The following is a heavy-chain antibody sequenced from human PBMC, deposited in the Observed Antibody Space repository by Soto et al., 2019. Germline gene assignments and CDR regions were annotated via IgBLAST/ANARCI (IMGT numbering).Heavy chain of an antibody. CDR2: INHSGST. J-gene: IGHJ4*02. V-gene: IGHV4-34*01. CDR1: GGSFSGYY. D-gene: IGHD3-16*01. Sequence: QVQLQQWGAGLLKPSETLSLTCAVYGGSFSGYYWTWIRQPPGTGLEWIGEINHSGSTNYNPSLKSRLTISVDTSKNQFSLKLTSVTVADTAVDYCARDKITGLFDYWGQGTLFTVSS. CDR3: ARDKITGLFDY.